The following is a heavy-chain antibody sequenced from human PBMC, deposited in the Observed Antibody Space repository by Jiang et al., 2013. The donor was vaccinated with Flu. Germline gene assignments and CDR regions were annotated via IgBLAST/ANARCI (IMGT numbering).Heavy chain of an antibody. V-gene: IGHV3-11*03. CDR2: ITPKGDHA. Sequence: VQLLESGGDLVKPGGSLRLSCAASGFAFRVHYMIWIRQSPGKGLEWVSQITPKGDHAIYMESVRGRFTMSRDNAKNSVELQMNSLRVEDTAVYYCAKVEWYRCDYWGQGTLVTVSS. CDR3: AKVEWYRCDY. D-gene: IGHD3-3*01. J-gene: IGHJ4*02. CDR1: GFAFRVHY.